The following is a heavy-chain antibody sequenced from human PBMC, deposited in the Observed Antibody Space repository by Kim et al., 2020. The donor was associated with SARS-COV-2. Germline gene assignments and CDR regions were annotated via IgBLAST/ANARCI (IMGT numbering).Heavy chain of an antibody. V-gene: IGHV3-23*01. CDR3: AKVAGGSSRYPFDS. J-gene: IGHJ4*02. Sequence: GGSLRLSCAVSGFTFSNYGMTWVRQAPGKGLEWVSGISGSGGSTNYADSVKGRFTISRDNSKNTVYLQMNSLRAEDTAVYYCAKVAGGSSRYPFDSRGQRALFTVSS. CDR1: GFTFSNYG. D-gene: IGHD6-13*01. CDR2: ISGSGGST.